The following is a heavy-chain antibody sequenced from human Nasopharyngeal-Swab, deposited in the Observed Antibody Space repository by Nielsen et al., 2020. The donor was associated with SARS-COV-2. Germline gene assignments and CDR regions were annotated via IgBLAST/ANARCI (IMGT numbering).Heavy chain of an antibody. CDR1: GFTFSSYT. J-gene: IGHJ4*02. CDR3: AANTAMVSSLDY. CDR2: ISYDASDK. D-gene: IGHD5-18*01. V-gene: IGHV3-30*04. Sequence: GESLKISCAASGFTFSSYTIHWVRQAPGKGLEWVAVISYDASDKYYADSVKGRFTLSRDNSKNTVYLQMNSLRAEDTAVYYCAANTAMVSSLDYWGQGTLVTVSS.